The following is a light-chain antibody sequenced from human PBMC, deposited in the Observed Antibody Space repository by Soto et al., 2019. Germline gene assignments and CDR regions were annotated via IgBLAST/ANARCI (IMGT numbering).Light chain of an antibody. CDR2: ATS. CDR3: QQRSNWPPEAT. CDR1: PSVDSTY. J-gene: IGKJ5*01. Sequence: EIVLPQSPGTLSLSPGARATLSCRANPSVDSTYLAWYQQKPDQSPRLLIYATSTRAAGIPARFSGGGSGTDFTLTISSLEPEDFAVYYCQQRSNWPPEATVGHGTRLEIK. V-gene: IGKV3-11*01.